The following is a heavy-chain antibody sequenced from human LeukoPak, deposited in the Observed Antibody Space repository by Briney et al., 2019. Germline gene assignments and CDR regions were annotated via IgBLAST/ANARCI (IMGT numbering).Heavy chain of an antibody. V-gene: IGHV1-2*02. CDR2: INPNSGGT. CDR1: GYTFTDYH. D-gene: IGHD3-22*01. J-gene: IGHJ4*02. CDR3: AKEKYYYDSSGYYYAPFDY. Sequence: GASVKVSCKASGYTFTDYHMHWVRQAPGQGLEWMGWINPNSGGTDYAQKFQGRVTMTRDTSITTAYMELSRLRSDDTAVYYCAKEKYYYDSSGYYYAPFDYWGQGTLVTVSS.